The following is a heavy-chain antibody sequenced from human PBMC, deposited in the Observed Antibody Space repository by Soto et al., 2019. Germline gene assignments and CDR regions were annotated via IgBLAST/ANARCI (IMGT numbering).Heavy chain of an antibody. V-gene: IGHV4-38-2*01. J-gene: IGHJ3*02. Sequence: PWETLSLTCDVSGYSISSGYFWGWIRQPPGKGLEWIGNIYHSGSTYYNPSLKSRLTISVDKSKNQFSLKLSSVTATDTAVYYCARVARWAFDIWGQGTMVTVSS. CDR2: IYHSGST. D-gene: IGHD2-15*01. CDR3: ARVARWAFDI. CDR1: GYSISSGYF.